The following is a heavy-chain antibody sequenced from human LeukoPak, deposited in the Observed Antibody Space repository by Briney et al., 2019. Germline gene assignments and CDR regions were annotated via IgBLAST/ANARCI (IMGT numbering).Heavy chain of an antibody. D-gene: IGHD2-15*01. Sequence: GGSLRLSCAASGFTFSRDWMNWVRQAPGKGLEWVSSISRIGNYIYYADSVKGRFTISRDNAQNSLFLQMNSLRVEDTAVYYCARVLETDCSGGSCYSGLDYWGQGTLVTVSS. CDR2: ISRIGNYI. CDR1: GFTFSRDW. V-gene: IGHV3-21*01. J-gene: IGHJ4*02. CDR3: ARVLETDCSGGSCYSGLDY.